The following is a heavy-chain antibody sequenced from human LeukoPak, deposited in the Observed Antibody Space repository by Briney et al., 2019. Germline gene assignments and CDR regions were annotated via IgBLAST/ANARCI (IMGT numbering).Heavy chain of an antibody. Sequence: PGGSLRLSCTASGFTFGSYDMNWVRQAPGKGLEWVSTISTGSNYIYYADSVKGRFTISRDNAKGSLYLQMSSLRAEDTAVYYCAKNVESKTLIRRSWFDPWGQGILVTVSS. D-gene: IGHD2-21*01. CDR3: AKNVESKTLIRRSWFDP. CDR1: GFTFGSYD. CDR2: ISTGSNYI. J-gene: IGHJ5*02. V-gene: IGHV3-21*01.